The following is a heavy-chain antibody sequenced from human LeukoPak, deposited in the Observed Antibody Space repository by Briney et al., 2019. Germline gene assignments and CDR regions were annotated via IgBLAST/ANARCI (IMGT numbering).Heavy chain of an antibody. V-gene: IGHV3-72*01. CDR1: GFTFSDHY. CDR3: ARRFDY. Sequence: GGSLRLSCAASGFTFSDHYMDWVRQAPGKGLEWVGRTRNKVNSYTTEYAASVKGRFTISRDDSKNSLYLQMNSLRAEDTAVYYCARRFDYWGQGTLVTVSS. J-gene: IGHJ4*02. CDR2: TRNKVNSYTT.